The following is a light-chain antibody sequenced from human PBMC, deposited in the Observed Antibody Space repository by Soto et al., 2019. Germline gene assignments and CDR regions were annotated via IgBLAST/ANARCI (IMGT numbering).Light chain of an antibody. CDR1: SSDVGGYNY. Sequence: QSALTQPPSASGSPGQSVAISCTGTSSDVGGYNYVSWYQQHPGKAPKLMIYEVNKRPSGVPDRFSGSKSGNTASLTVSGLQAGDEADYYCSSYAGSSNVFGTRTKVTVL. CDR2: EVN. J-gene: IGLJ1*01. CDR3: SSYAGSSNV. V-gene: IGLV2-8*01.